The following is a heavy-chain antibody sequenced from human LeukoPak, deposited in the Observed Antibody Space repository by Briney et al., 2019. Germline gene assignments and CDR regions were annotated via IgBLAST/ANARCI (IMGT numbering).Heavy chain of an antibody. D-gene: IGHD5-24*01. J-gene: IGHJ5*02. Sequence: SETLSLTCTVSGGSISSYYWNWIRQPPGKGLEWIGYIYYSGRSNYNPSLKSRVTISVDTSKNQFSLNLTSVTAADTAVYYCARFTPQGYGWGGYNRFDPWGQGTLVTVSS. V-gene: IGHV4-59*01. CDR3: ARFTPQGYGWGGYNRFDP. CDR1: GGSISSYY. CDR2: IYYSGRS.